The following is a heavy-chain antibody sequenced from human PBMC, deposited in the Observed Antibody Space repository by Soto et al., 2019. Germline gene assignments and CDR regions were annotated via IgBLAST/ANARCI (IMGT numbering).Heavy chain of an antibody. CDR2: ISWNSDHI. CDR3: AKDLVLTARCYFDS. V-gene: IGHV3-9*01. Sequence: EVQLVESGGGLVQPGRSLRLSCAASGFTFDDYAMHWVRQAPGKGLEWVSGISWNSDHIAYADSVKGRFTISRDNAKNSLFLQMNSLRPEDTALCYCAKDLVLTARCYFDSWGQGTLVTVSS. CDR1: GFTFDDYA. D-gene: IGHD2-21*02. J-gene: IGHJ4*02.